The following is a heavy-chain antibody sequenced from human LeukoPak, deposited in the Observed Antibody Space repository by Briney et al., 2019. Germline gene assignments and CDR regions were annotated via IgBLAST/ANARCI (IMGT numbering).Heavy chain of an antibody. CDR1: GGSISSGSYY. Sequence: KTSQTLSLTCTVSGGSISSGSYYWSWIRQPAGKGLEWIGRIYISGSTNYNPSLKSRVTISVDTSKNQFSLKLSSVTAADTAVYYCARAWTTSGDAFDIWGQGTMVTVSS. CDR2: IYISGST. CDR3: ARAWTTSGDAFDI. V-gene: IGHV4-61*02. J-gene: IGHJ3*02. D-gene: IGHD4-17*01.